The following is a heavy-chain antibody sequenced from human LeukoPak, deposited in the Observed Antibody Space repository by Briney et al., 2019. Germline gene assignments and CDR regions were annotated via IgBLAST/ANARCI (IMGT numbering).Heavy chain of an antibody. CDR3: ARWGQQAPAMVRAKILYYYYYYMDV. Sequence: ASVKVSCKASGYTFTSYDINWVRQATGQGLEWMGWMNPNSGNTGYAQKFQGRDTMTRNTSISTAYMELSSLRSEDTAVYYCARWGQQAPAMVRAKILYYYYYYMDVWGKGTTVTVSS. V-gene: IGHV1-8*01. CDR1: GYTFTSYD. D-gene: IGHD3-10*01. CDR2: MNPNSGNT. J-gene: IGHJ6*03.